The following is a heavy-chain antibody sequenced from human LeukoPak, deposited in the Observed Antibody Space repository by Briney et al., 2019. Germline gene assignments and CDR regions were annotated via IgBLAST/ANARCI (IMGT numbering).Heavy chain of an antibody. Sequence: SETLSLTCTVSGGSISSGGYYWSWIRQHPGKGLEWIGYIYYSGSTYYNPSLKSRVTISVDTSKNQFSLKLSSVTAADTAVYYCARVEWQQLAPDYWGQGTLVTVSS. CDR2: IYYSGST. V-gene: IGHV4-31*03. CDR1: GGSISSGGYY. J-gene: IGHJ4*02. D-gene: IGHD6-13*01. CDR3: ARVEWQQLAPDY.